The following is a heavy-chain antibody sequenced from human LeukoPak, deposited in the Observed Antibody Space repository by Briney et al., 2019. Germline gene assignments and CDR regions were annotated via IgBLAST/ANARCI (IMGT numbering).Heavy chain of an antibody. Sequence: GGSLRLSCAASGFAFSSSWMSWVRQAPGKGLEWVASIKQDGSEKYYVDSVKGRFTMSRDNIKNSLYLQMDSLRAEDRAVYYCARISTSVAGADYWGQGALVTVSS. CDR3: ARISTSVAGADY. CDR2: IKQDGSEK. D-gene: IGHD6-19*01. V-gene: IGHV3-7*01. CDR1: GFAFSSSW. J-gene: IGHJ4*02.